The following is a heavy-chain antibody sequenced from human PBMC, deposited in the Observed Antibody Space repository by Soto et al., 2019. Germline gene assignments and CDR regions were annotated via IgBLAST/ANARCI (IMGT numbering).Heavy chain of an antibody. V-gene: IGHV1-18*01. CDR2: ISAYNGNT. D-gene: IGHD2-15*01. J-gene: IGHJ6*02. Sequence: QVQLVQSGAEVKKPGASVKVSCKASGYTFTSYGISWVRQAPGQGLEWMGWISAYNGNTNYAQKLQGRVTMTTDTSTSTAYMELRSLRSDDTAVYYCARDAGYCSGGSCYPTTYGMDVWGQGTTVTVSS. CDR1: GYTFTSYG. CDR3: ARDAGYCSGGSCYPTTYGMDV.